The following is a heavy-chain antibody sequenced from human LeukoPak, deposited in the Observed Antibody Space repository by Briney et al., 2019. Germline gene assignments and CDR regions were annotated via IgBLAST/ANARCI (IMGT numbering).Heavy chain of an antibody. CDR1: GYSISSGYY. J-gene: IGHJ5*02. V-gene: IGHV4-38-2*02. D-gene: IGHD4-23*01. CDR3: AHVTQGYWFDP. CDR2: IYYSGST. Sequence: SETLSLTCTVSGYSISSGYYWGWIRQPPGKGLEWIGSIYYSGSTYYNPSLKSRVTISVDTSKNQFSLKLSSVTAADTAVYYCAHVTQGYWFDPWGQGTLVTVSS.